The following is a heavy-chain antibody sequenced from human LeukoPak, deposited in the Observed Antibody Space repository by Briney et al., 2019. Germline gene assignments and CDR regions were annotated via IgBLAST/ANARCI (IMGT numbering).Heavy chain of an antibody. J-gene: IGHJ5*02. V-gene: IGHV3-74*01. CDR1: GFTFSSYW. CDR3: ARESGIAAALDL. Sequence: GGSLRFSCAASGFTFSSYWMHWVRQAPGKGLVWVSRINTDGSSTSYADSVKGRFTISRDNAKNTLYLQMSSLRAEDTAVYYCARESGIAAALDLWGQGTLVTVSS. D-gene: IGHD6-13*01. CDR2: INTDGSST.